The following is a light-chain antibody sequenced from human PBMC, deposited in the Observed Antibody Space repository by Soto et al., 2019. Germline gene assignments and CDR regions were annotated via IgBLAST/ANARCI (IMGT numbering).Light chain of an antibody. V-gene: IGLV2-11*01. CDR2: DVS. CDR3: CSYAGIYTYWV. Sequence: QSALTQPRSVSGSPGQSVTMSCTGTSSDVGGYNFVSWYQHHPGKAPKVMIYDVSQRPSGVPDRFSGSKSGNTASLTISGLQTEDEANYYCCSYAGIYTYWVFGGGTKVTVL. J-gene: IGLJ3*02. CDR1: SSDVGGYNF.